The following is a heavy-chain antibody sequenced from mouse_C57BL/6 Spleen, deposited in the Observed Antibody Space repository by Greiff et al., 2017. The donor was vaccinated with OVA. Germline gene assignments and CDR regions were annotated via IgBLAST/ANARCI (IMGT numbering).Heavy chain of an antibody. Sequence: QLQQSGPELVKPGASVKISCKASGYSFTGYYMNWVKQSPEKSLEWIGEINPSTGGTTYNQKFKAKATLTVDKSSSTAYMKLKSLASEDSAGYYCARSGGRAFDYWGQGTTLTVSS. CDR2: INPSTGGT. CDR1: GYSFTGYY. D-gene: IGHD3-1*01. CDR3: ARSGGRAFDY. V-gene: IGHV1-42*01. J-gene: IGHJ2*01.